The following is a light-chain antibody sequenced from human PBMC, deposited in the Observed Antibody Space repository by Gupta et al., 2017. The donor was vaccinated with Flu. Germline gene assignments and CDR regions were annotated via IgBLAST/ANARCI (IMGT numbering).Light chain of an antibody. CDR2: AES. J-gene: IGKJ1*01. Sequence: PTSLSASVGDRVPMTWRASQGSSNYLAWFQQKPGKAPKPLIYAESTLQSGVPAKFSGSGSGTDFTLPISSLQPEDVATYFCQQYDGHPGTFGQGTKVEIK. V-gene: IGKV1-16*02. CDR1: QGSSNY. CDR3: QQYDGHPGT.